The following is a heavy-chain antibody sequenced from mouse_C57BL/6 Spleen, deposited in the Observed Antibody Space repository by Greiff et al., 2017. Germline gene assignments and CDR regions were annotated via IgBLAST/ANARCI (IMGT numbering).Heavy chain of an antibody. V-gene: IGHV1-52*01. CDR3: ARRGSSPSYAMDY. J-gene: IGHJ4*01. CDR1: GYTFTSYW. CDR2: IDPSVSET. D-gene: IGHD1-1*01. Sequence: QVQLKQPGAELVRPGSSVKLSCKASGYTFTSYWMHWVKQRPIQGLEWIGNIDPSVSETHYNQKFKDKATLTVDKSSSTAYMQLSSLTSEDSAVYYCARRGSSPSYAMDYWGQGTSVTVSS.